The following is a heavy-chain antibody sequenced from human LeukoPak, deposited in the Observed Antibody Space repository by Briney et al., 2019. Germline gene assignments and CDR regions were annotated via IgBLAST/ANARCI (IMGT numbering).Heavy chain of an antibody. CDR2: IYYSGST. Sequence: PSETLSLTCTVSGGSISSSSYYWGWIRQPPEKGLEWIGTIYYSGSTYYNPSLKSRVTISVDTSKNQFSLKLSSVTAADTAVYYCARSFGVVMEGYYMDVWGKGTTLTVSS. D-gene: IGHD3-3*01. CDR3: ARSFGVVMEGYYMDV. CDR1: GGSISSSSYY. V-gene: IGHV4-39*01. J-gene: IGHJ6*03.